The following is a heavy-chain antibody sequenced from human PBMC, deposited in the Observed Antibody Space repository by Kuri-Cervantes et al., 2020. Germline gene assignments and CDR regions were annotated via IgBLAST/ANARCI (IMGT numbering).Heavy chain of an antibody. Sequence: ASVKVSCKASGYTFTGYYMHWVRQAPGQGLEWMGWINPNSGGTYYAQKFQGRVTMTRDTSISTAYVELSRLRSDDTAVYYCARGVYSSSSGYYYYYYYMDVWGKGTTVTVSS. CDR2: INPNSGGT. CDR1: GYTFTGYY. J-gene: IGHJ6*03. CDR3: ARGVYSSSSGYYYYYYYMDV. V-gene: IGHV1-2*02. D-gene: IGHD6-6*01.